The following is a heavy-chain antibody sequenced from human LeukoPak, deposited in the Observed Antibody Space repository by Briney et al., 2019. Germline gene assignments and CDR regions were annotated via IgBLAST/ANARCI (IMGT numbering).Heavy chain of an antibody. Sequence: GGSPRLSCAASGFTFRSNAMSWVRQAPGQGLEWVSRISARGSSTWYVDSVKGRFTIYRDNSKNTLSLQMNSLRAEDTALYYCAHNYGDYVNWFDPWGQGTQVTVSS. CDR3: AHNYGDYVNWFDP. CDR1: GFTFRSNA. CDR2: ISARGSST. V-gene: IGHV3-23*01. J-gene: IGHJ5*02. D-gene: IGHD4-17*01.